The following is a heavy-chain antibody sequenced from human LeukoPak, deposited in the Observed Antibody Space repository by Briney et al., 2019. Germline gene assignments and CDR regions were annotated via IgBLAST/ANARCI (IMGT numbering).Heavy chain of an antibody. Sequence: PSETLSLTCTVSGYSISSGYYWGWIRQPPGKGLEWIGSIYHSGSTYYNPSLKSRVTISVDTSKNQFSLKLSSVTAADTAVYYCARDSGSSWYGTWFDPWGQGTLVTVSS. D-gene: IGHD6-13*01. J-gene: IGHJ5*02. V-gene: IGHV4-38-2*02. CDR3: ARDSGSSWYGTWFDP. CDR1: GYSISSGYY. CDR2: IYHSGST.